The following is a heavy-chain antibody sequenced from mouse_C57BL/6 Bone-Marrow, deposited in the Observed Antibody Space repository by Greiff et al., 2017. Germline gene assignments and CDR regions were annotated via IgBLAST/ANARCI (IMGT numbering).Heavy chain of an antibody. D-gene: IGHD1-1*01. CDR3: ARPLLRDWYFDV. CDR2: IWSGGST. J-gene: IGHJ1*03. V-gene: IGHV2-2*01. Sequence: VKLMESGPGLVQPSQSLSITCTVSGFSLTSYGVHWVRQSPGKGLEWLGVIWSGGSTDYNAAFISRLSISKDNSKSQVFFKMNSLQADDTAIYYCARPLLRDWYFDVWGTGTTVTVSS. CDR1: GFSLTSYG.